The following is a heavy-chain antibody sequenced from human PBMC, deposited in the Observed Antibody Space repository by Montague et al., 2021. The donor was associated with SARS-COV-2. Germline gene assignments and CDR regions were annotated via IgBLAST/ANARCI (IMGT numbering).Heavy chain of an antibody. D-gene: IGHD3-10*01. Sequence: SLRLSCAASGFTFSSYAMHWVRQAPGKGLEWVAVISYDGSNKYYADSVKGQFTISRDNSKNTLYLQMNSLRAEDTAVYYCARPFSGSYYSYFDYWGQGTLVTVSS. CDR2: ISYDGSNK. CDR1: GFTFSSYA. V-gene: IGHV3-30*04. J-gene: IGHJ4*02. CDR3: ARPFSGSYYSYFDY.